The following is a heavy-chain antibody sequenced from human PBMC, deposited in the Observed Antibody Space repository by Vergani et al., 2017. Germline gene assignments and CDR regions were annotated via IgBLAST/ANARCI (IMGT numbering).Heavy chain of an antibody. D-gene: IGHD3-3*01. CDR3: ARDRLHYDVWSAHPYYYMDV. CDR1: GGSISSYY. CDR2: IYYSGST. J-gene: IGHJ6*03. Sequence: QVQLQESGPGLVKPSETLSLTCTVSGGSISSYYWSWIRQPLGKGLEWIGYIYYSGSTNYNPSLKSRVTISVDTSKNQFSLKLSSVTAADTAVYYCARDRLHYDVWSAHPYYYMDVWGKGTTVTVSS. V-gene: IGHV4-59*01.